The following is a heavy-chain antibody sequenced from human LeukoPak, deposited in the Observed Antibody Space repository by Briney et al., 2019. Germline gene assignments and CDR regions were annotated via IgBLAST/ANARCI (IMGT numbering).Heavy chain of an antibody. CDR2: INPNSGGT. D-gene: IGHD5/OR15-5a*01. CDR1: GYTFTGYY. V-gene: IGHV1-2*02. CDR3: ARVYENRFMAFDL. Sequence: ASVKVSCKAAGYTFTGYYMHLVRQAPGQGIEWMGWINPNSGGTNYAQKFQGRVTMTRDTSISTAYMELSRLRSDDTAVYYCARVYENRFMAFDLWGQGILVTVSS. J-gene: IGHJ3*01.